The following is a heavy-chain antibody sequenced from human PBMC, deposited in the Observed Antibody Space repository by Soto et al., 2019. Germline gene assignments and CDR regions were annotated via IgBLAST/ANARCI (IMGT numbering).Heavy chain of an antibody. D-gene: IGHD3-22*01. CDR1: GFTFSSYS. CDR3: ARDLGITMIANDY. V-gene: IGHV3-21*01. CDR2: ISSSSSYI. J-gene: IGHJ4*02. Sequence: VQLVESGGGLVKPGGSLRLSCAASGFTFSSYSMNWVRQAPGKGLEWVSSISSSSSYIYYADSVKGRFTISRDNAKNSLYLQMNSLRAEDTAVYYCARDLGITMIANDYWGQGTLVTVSS.